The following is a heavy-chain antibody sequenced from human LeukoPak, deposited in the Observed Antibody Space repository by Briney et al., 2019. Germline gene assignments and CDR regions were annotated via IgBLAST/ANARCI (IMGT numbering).Heavy chain of an antibody. V-gene: IGHV1-69*02. J-gene: IGHJ4*02. Sequence: SVKVSCKASGGTFSSYTISWVRQAPGQGLEWMGRIIPILGIANYAQKFQGRVTITGDKSTSTAYMELSSLRSEDTAVYYCARVGYYYDSSGYYSDFWGQGTLVTVSS. CDR1: GGTFSSYT. CDR2: IIPILGIA. D-gene: IGHD3-22*01. CDR3: ARVGYYYDSSGYYSDF.